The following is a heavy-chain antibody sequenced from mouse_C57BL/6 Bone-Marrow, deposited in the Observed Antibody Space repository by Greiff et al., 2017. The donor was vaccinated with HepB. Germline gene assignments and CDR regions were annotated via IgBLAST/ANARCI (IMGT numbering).Heavy chain of an antibody. CDR1: GYTFTDYY. CDR3: ARWPDDYGSLHWYFDV. J-gene: IGHJ1*03. D-gene: IGHD1-1*01. V-gene: IGHV1-77*01. Sequence: QVQLQQSGAELVKPGASVKISCKASGYTFTDYYINWVKQRPGQGLEWIGKIGPGSGSTYYNEKFKGKATLTADKSSSTAYMQLSSLTSEDSAVYFCARWPDDYGSLHWYFDVWGTGTTVTVSS. CDR2: IGPGSGST.